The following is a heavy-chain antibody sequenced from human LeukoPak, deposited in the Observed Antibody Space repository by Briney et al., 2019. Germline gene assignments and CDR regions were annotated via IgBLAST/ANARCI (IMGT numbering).Heavy chain of an antibody. J-gene: IGHJ6*02. CDR2: IIGSGSN. CDR3: ARGGSGYDSFYYYGMDV. CDR1: GGSISSYY. D-gene: IGHD5-12*01. V-gene: IGHV4-59*01. Sequence: SETLSLTCTVSGGSISSYYWSWSRQPPRKGLEWRGGIIGSGSNNYNPTLKSRLNIPVATSKNQSSLKLSSVTAADTAAYYCARGGSGYDSFYYYGMDVWGQGTTVTVSS.